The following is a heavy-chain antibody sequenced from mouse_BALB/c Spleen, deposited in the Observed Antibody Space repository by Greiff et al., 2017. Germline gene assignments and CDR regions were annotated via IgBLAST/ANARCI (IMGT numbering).Heavy chain of an antibody. Sequence: VQLQQSGPELARPWASVKISCQAFYTFSRRVYFAIRDTNYWMQWVKQRPGQGLEWIGAIYPGNGDTSYNQKFKGKATLTADKSSSTAYMQLSRLTSEDSAVYFCARWDTTVGGYAMDYWGQGTSVTVSS. CDR3: SEDSAVYFCARWDTTVGGYAMDY. J-gene: IGHJ4*01. D-gene: IGHD1-1*01. V-gene: IGHV1-87*01. CDR1: YTFS. CDR2: GQGLEWIG.